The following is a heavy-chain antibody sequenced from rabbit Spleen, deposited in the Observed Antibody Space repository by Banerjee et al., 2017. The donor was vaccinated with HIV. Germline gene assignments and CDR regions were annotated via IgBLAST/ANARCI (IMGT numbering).Heavy chain of an antibody. CDR3: ARAIYVGFAGYGYAPHYFNL. CDR1: GFDFSNYG. J-gene: IGHJ4*01. CDR2: IYPDYGST. D-gene: IGHD6-1*01. V-gene: IGHV1S47*01. Sequence: EESGGGLVKPEGSLKLSCKASGFDFSNYGVSWVRQAPGKGLEWIAYIYPDYGSTNYASWVNGRFTISLDNAQNTVFLQMTSLTAADTATYFCARAIYVGFAGYGYAPHYFNLWGPGTLVTVS.